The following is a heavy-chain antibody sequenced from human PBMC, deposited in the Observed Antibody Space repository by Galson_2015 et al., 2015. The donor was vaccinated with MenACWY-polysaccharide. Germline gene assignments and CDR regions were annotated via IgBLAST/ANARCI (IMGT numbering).Heavy chain of an antibody. V-gene: IGHV1-8*01. CDR2: MNPNSGNT. Sequence: SVKVSCKASGYSFSSYDINWVRQTTGQGLEWMGWMNPNSGNTGYAQKFQGRVTMTRNTSISIAYMELSSLRSEDTALYYCARGGKYYYDSSGYLNWFDPWGQGTLVTVSS. J-gene: IGHJ5*02. CDR1: GYSFSSYD. D-gene: IGHD3-22*01. CDR3: ARGGKYYYDSSGYLNWFDP.